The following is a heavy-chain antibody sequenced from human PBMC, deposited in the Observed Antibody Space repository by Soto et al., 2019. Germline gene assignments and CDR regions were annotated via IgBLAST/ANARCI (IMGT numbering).Heavy chain of an antibody. CDR1: GGSISNYY. CDR3: ARERKRAAAGTSLAFDP. J-gene: IGHJ5*02. Sequence: SETLSLTCTVSGGSISNYYWTWIRQPPGKGLQWIGNIHYSGSTNYNPSLKSRVTISVDTSKNQFSLKLSSVTAADTAVYYCARERKRAAAGTSLAFDPWGQGTLVTVSS. D-gene: IGHD6-13*01. CDR2: IHYSGST. V-gene: IGHV4-59*12.